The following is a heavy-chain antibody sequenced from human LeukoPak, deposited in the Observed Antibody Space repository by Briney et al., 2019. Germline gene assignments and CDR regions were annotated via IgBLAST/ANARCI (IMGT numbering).Heavy chain of an antibody. CDR3: ARRMAGKYYYGSGSYYTVVNHNWFDP. V-gene: IGHV3-7*01. D-gene: IGHD3-10*01. CDR1: GFTFSSYA. Sequence: GGSLRLSCAASGFTFSSYAMSWVRQAPGKGLEWVANIKQDGSEKYYVDSVKGRFTISRDNAKSSLYLQMNSLRAEDTAVYYCARRMAGKYYYGSGSYYTVVNHNWFDPWGQGTLVTVSS. J-gene: IGHJ5*02. CDR2: IKQDGSEK.